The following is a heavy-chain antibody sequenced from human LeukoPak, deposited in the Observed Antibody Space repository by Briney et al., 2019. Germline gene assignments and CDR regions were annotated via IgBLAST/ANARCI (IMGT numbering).Heavy chain of an antibody. CDR3: ARDNYDILTEGWFDP. Sequence: SETLSLTCTVSGGSICSYYWGWIRQPPGQALEWIGYIYYSGSTNYNPSLKSRVTISVDTSKNQFSLKLSSVTAADTAVYYCARDNYDILTEGWFDPWGQGTLVTVSS. J-gene: IGHJ5*02. CDR2: IYYSGST. D-gene: IGHD3-9*01. V-gene: IGHV4-59*01. CDR1: GGSICSYY.